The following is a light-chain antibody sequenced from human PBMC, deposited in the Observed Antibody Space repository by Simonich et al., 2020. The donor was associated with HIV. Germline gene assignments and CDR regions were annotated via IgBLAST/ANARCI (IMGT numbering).Light chain of an antibody. CDR2: WAS. CDR1: QSVLHSSNNKNS. Sequence: DIVMTQSPDSLAVSLGERATINCKSSQSVLHSSNNKNSFAWYQQKPGQPPKLLIYWASTRESGVPDRFSASGSGTDFTLTISSLQAEDVAVYYCQQYYSTPPTFGQGTKVEIK. J-gene: IGKJ1*01. CDR3: QQYYSTPPT. V-gene: IGKV4-1*01.